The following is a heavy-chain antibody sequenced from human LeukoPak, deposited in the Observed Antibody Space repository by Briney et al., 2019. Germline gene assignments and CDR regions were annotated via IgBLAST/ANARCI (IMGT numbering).Heavy chain of an antibody. D-gene: IGHD2-2*01. CDR1: GYTFTSYD. J-gene: IGHJ4*02. CDR3: ARDLGVVPAASFIY. V-gene: IGHV1-8*01. Sequence: ASVKVSCKASGYTFTSYDINWVRQATGQGLEWMGWMNPNSGNTGYAQKFQGRVTMTRNTSISTAYMELSSLRAEDTAVYYCARDLGVVPAASFIYWGQGTLVTVSS. CDR2: MNPNSGNT.